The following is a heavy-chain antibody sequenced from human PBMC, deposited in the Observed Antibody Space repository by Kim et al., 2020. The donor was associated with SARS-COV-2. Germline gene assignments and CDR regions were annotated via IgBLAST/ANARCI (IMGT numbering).Heavy chain of an antibody. Sequence: GGSLRLSCAASGFTFSSYAMSWVRQAPGKGLEWVSAISGSGGSTYYADSVKGRFTISRDNSKNTLYLQMNSLRAGDTAVYYCAKDHGKGQLVPWYWGQGTLVTVSS. CDR3: AKDHGKGQLVPWY. J-gene: IGHJ4*02. CDR1: GFTFSSYA. CDR2: ISGSGGST. D-gene: IGHD6-6*01. V-gene: IGHV3-23*01.